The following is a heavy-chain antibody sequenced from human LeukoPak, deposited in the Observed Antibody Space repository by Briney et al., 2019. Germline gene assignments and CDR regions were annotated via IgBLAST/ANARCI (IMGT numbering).Heavy chain of an antibody. CDR3: AREINFGDYEDY. CDR1: GYTFTGYY. Sequence: VSVKVSCKASGYTFTGYYMHWVRQAPGQGLEWMGWINPNSGGTNYAQKFQGRVTMTRDTSISTAYMELSRLRSDDTAVYYCAREINFGDYEDYWGQGTLVTVSS. CDR2: INPNSGGT. J-gene: IGHJ4*02. D-gene: IGHD4-17*01. V-gene: IGHV1-2*02.